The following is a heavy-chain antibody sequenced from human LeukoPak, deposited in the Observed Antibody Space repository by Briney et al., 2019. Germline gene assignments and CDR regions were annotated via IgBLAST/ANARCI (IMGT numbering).Heavy chain of an antibody. CDR2: IIPIFGTA. CDR1: GGTFSSYA. Sequence: ASVKVSCKASGGTFSSYAISWVRQAPGQGLEWMGGIIPIFGTANYAQKFQGRVTITADESTSTAYMELSSLRSEDTAVYYCARGWEQPGSGVDAFDIWGQGTMVTVSS. D-gene: IGHD3-10*01. CDR3: ARGWEQPGSGVDAFDI. J-gene: IGHJ3*02. V-gene: IGHV1-69*01.